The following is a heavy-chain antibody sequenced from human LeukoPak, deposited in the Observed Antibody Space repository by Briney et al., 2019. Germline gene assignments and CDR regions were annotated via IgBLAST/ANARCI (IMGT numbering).Heavy chain of an antibody. CDR1: GGSISSYY. CDR2: IYYSGST. V-gene: IGHV4-59*01. Sequence: GSLSLTCTVSGGSISSYYWSWIRQPPGKGLEWIGYIYYSGSTNYNPSLKSRVTISVDTSKNQFSLKLSSVTAADTAVYYCARETTVTTANAFDIWGQGTMVTVSS. D-gene: IGHD4-17*01. J-gene: IGHJ3*02. CDR3: ARETTVTTANAFDI.